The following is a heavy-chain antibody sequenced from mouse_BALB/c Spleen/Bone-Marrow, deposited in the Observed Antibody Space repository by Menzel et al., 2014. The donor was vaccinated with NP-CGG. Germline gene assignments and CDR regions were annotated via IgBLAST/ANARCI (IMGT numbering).Heavy chain of an antibody. CDR3: ARKTRNYGNYYWFPY. D-gene: IGHD2-1*01. V-gene: IGHV1-69*01. Sequence: QVQLQQSGAELVMPGASVKMSCKASGYTFTDYWIHWVKQRPGQGLEWIGAIDTSDSYASYNQKFKGKATLTVDESSSTAYMQLNSLTSEDSAVYYCARKTRNYGNYYWFPYWGQGTLVTVSA. CDR1: GYTFTDYW. J-gene: IGHJ3*01. CDR2: IDTSDSYA.